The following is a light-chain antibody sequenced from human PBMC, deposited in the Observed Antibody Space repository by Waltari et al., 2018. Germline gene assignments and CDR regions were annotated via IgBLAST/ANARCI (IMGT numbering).Light chain of an antibody. CDR1: SNDVGGYYS. CDR2: DVT. Sequence: QSALTQPRSVSGSPGQSVTISCSGTSNDVGGYYSVSWFQQFPGKAPKLLIYDVTQRPSGVPDRFSASKSGNTASLTISGLQPEDEATYYCCSRAGDYTWLFGGGTKVTVL. V-gene: IGLV2-11*01. CDR3: CSRAGDYTWL. J-gene: IGLJ2*01.